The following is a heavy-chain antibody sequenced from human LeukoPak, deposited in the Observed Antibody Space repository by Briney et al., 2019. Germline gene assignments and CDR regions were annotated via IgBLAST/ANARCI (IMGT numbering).Heavy chain of an antibody. CDR2: IYYSGST. J-gene: IGHJ4*02. Sequence: SETLSLTCTVSGGSISSGGYYWSWIRQHPGKGLEWIGYIYYSGSTYYNPSLKSRVTISVDTSKNQFSLKLSSVTAADTAVYYCARTHSSSWQFDFWGQGTLVTVSS. D-gene: IGHD6-13*01. V-gene: IGHV4-31*03. CDR1: GGSISSGGYY. CDR3: ARTHSSSWQFDF.